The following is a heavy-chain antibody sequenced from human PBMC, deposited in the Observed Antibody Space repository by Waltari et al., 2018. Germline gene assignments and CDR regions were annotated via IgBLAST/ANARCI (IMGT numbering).Heavy chain of an antibody. D-gene: IGHD2-2*02. CDR1: GGSISGYY. V-gene: IGHV4-59*01. CDR3: ARDTLVPAAITPYYYYFGMDV. J-gene: IGHJ6*02. CDR2: IYYSGNT. Sequence: QVQLQESGPGLVKPSETLSLTCTVPGGSISGYYWNWIRQPPGKGLEWIGSIYYSGNTNYQPSLKSRVTISIDTSKNQFSLKLSSVTAADTAVYYCARDTLVPAAITPYYYYFGMDVWGQGTAVTVS.